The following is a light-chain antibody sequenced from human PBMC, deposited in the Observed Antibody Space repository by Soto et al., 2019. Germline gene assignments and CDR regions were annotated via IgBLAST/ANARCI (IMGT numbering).Light chain of an antibody. CDR1: SSDVGGYPY. CDR2: EVT. Sequence: QSLLTQPASVSGSPGQSITISCTGTSSDVGGYPYVSWYQQRPGKAPKLMIYEVTNRPSGVSDRFSGSKSGDTASLTISGLQAEDEADYYCSSYTTSRTLVFGTGTKLTVL. V-gene: IGLV2-14*01. J-gene: IGLJ1*01. CDR3: SSYTTSRTLV.